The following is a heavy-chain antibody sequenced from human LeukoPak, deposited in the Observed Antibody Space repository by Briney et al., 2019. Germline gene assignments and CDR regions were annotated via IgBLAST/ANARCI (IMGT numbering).Heavy chain of an antibody. J-gene: IGHJ6*02. Sequence: RASVKVSCKASGYTFTSYDINWVRQATGQGLKWMGWMNPNSGNTGYAQKFQGRVTMTRNTSISTAYMELSSLRSEDTAVYYCARGRRYYDFWSGYYAWSYYYYGMDVWGQGTTVTVSS. D-gene: IGHD3-3*01. V-gene: IGHV1-8*01. CDR1: GYTFTSYD. CDR3: ARGRRYYDFWSGYYAWSYYYYGMDV. CDR2: MNPNSGNT.